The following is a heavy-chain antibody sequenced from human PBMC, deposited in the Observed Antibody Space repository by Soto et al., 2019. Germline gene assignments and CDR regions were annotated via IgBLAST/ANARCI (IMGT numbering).Heavy chain of an antibody. CDR3: ARDRGSSSWYREYYIDY. Sequence: ASVKVSCKASGYTFTGYYMHWVRQAPGQGLEWMGWINPNSGGTNYAQKFQGWVTMTRDTSISTAYMELSRLRSDDTAVYYCARDRGSSSWYREYYIDYWGQGTLVTVSS. CDR2: INPNSGGT. CDR1: GYTFTGYY. J-gene: IGHJ4*02. D-gene: IGHD6-13*01. V-gene: IGHV1-2*04.